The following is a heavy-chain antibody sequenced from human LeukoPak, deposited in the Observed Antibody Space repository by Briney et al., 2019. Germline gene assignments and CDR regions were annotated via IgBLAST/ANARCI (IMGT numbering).Heavy chain of an antibody. J-gene: IGHJ4*02. CDR2: VYYSGRT. CDR3: ARGGGVVGY. CDR1: GGSISSYY. D-gene: IGHD2-15*01. V-gene: IGHV4-59*12. Sequence: SETLSLTCSVSGGSISSYYWSWIRQPPGKGLEWIGYVYYSGRTNYNPSLKSRVTISVDTSKNQFSLKLSSVTAADTAVYYCARGGGVVGYWGQGTLVTVSS.